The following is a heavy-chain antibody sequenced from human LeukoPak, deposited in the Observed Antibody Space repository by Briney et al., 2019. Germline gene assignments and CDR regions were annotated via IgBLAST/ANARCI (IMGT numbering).Heavy chain of an antibody. Sequence: PGGSLRLSCAASGFTFSNAWMSWVRQAPGQGLEWMGGIIPIFGTANYAQKFRGRVTITADESTSTAYMELSSLRSEDTAVYYCASPIVGATPLDYWGQGTLVTVSS. CDR1: GFTFSNAW. V-gene: IGHV1-69*01. J-gene: IGHJ4*02. CDR2: IIPIFGTA. CDR3: ASPIVGATPLDY. D-gene: IGHD1-26*01.